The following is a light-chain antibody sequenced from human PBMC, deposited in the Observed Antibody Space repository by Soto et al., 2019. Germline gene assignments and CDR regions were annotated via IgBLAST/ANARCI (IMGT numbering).Light chain of an antibody. CDR3: RQSHRTPYT. CDR2: SAS. J-gene: IGKJ2*01. Sequence: DIQMTQSPSSLSASVGDRVTITCRASQSISSYLNWYQQKPGNAPKILIYSASKLQSGVPRRFSGSGSGTDFTLTISSLQPEDFATYFCRQSHRTPYTFGQGTKLEIK. CDR1: QSISSY. V-gene: IGKV1-39*01.